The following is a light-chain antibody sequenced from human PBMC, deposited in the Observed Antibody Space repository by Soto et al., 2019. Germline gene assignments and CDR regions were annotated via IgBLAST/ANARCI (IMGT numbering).Light chain of an antibody. CDR3: HQYYNRPWT. V-gene: IGKV3-15*01. J-gene: IGKJ1*01. Sequence: EIVMTQSPDTLSVSPGERASLACRASQSVSSSLAWYQQKPGQAPRLLIFGASTRATGIPARFSGSGSGTEFPLTISSLQSEDFALYYCHQYYNRPWTFGQGTKVEIK. CDR2: GAS. CDR1: QSVSSS.